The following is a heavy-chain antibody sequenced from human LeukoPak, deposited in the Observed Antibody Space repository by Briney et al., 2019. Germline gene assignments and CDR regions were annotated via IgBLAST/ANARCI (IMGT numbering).Heavy chain of an antibody. D-gene: IGHD3-10*01. J-gene: IGHJ4*02. V-gene: IGHV4-34*01. CDR3: ARGGYGSGSYYNY. Sequence: SETLSLTCALYGGSFSGYYWSWIRQPPGKGLEWIGEINHSGSTNYNPSLKSRVTISVDTSENQFSLILSSVTAADTAVYYCARGGYGSGSYYNYWGQGTLVTVSS. CDR2: INHSGST. CDR1: GGSFSGYY.